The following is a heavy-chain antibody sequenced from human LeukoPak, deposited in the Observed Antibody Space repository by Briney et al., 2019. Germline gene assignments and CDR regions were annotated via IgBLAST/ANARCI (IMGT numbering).Heavy chain of an antibody. CDR2: INAGNGNT. CDR1: GYTFTNHA. J-gene: IGHJ6*02. Sequence: GASVKVSCKASGYTFTNHAMHWVRQAPGQRLEWMGWINAGNGNTKYSQKFQGRVTITRDTSASTAYMELSSLRSEDTAVYYCARRAQEMATIMDVWGQGTTVTVSS. D-gene: IGHD5-24*01. V-gene: IGHV1-3*01. CDR3: ARRAQEMATIMDV.